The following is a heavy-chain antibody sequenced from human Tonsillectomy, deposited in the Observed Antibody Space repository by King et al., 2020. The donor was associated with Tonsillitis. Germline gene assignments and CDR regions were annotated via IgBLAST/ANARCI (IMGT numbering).Heavy chain of an antibody. Sequence: QLQESGPGLVKPSETLSLTCTVSGGSIRSYYWSWIRQPPGKGLEWIGYINYSGSTNYNPSLKSRVTMSVDTSKSQFSLKLTSVTAADTAVYYCARARFGYYMDVWGKGTTVTVSS. J-gene: IGHJ6*03. D-gene: IGHD3-10*01. V-gene: IGHV4-59*01. CDR1: GGSIRSYY. CDR2: INYSGST. CDR3: ARARFGYYMDV.